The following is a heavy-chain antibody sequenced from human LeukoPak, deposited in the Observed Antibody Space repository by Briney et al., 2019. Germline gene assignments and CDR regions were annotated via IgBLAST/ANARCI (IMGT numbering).Heavy chain of an antibody. D-gene: IGHD1-26*01. V-gene: IGHV3-21*01. CDR1: GFTFNNYN. CDR3: ARDPYSGNYGNYYYYYMGV. Sequence: GGSLRLSCAASGFTFNNYNMNWVRQAPGRALEWVSSITSSGTYIFYADSVKGRFTISRDNAKNSLYLQMNSLGPEDTAVYYCARDPYSGNYGNYYYYYMGVWGKGTTVTVSS. CDR2: ITSSGTYI. J-gene: IGHJ6*03.